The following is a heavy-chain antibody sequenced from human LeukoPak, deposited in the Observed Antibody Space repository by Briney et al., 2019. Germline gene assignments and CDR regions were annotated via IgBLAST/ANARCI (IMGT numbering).Heavy chain of an antibody. Sequence: ASVKVSCKASGYTFTGYYMHWVRQAPGQGLEWMGWINPNSGGTNYAQKFQGRVTMTRDTSISTAYMELSRLRSDDTAVYYCAKSPMIVVVPSDYYFDYWGQGTLVTVSS. V-gene: IGHV1-2*02. CDR1: GYTFTGYY. CDR3: AKSPMIVVVPSDYYFDY. J-gene: IGHJ4*02. D-gene: IGHD3-22*01. CDR2: INPNSGGT.